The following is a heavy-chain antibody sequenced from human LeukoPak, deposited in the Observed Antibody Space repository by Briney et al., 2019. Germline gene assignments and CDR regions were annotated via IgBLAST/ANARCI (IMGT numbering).Heavy chain of an antibody. CDR3: ARDKKGAAGTTDY. CDR2: IKQGGTDK. Sequence: GGSLRLSCAASGFTLRTHWMSWVRQAPGKGLEWVANIKQGGTDKYYVESVKGRFTISRDNAKNSLYLQMNSLRAEDTAVYYCARDKKGAAGTTDYWGQGTLVTVSS. J-gene: IGHJ4*02. CDR1: GFTLRTHW. V-gene: IGHV3-7*01. D-gene: IGHD6-19*01.